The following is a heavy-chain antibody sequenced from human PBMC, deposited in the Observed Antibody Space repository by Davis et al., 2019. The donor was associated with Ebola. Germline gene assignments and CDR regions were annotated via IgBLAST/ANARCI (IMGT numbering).Heavy chain of an antibody. D-gene: IGHD5-12*01. Sequence: GESLKISCAVSGFTFSSFGMNWVRQAPGKGLEWVAVISYDGSNKYYADSVKGRFTISRDNSKNTLYLQMNSLRNEDTGVYYCAKDFYPLQKGGYVDFLNQWGRGTRVTVST. CDR1: GFTFSSFG. CDR2: ISYDGSNK. J-gene: IGHJ4*02. V-gene: IGHV3-30*18. CDR3: AKDFYPLQKGGYVDFLNQ.